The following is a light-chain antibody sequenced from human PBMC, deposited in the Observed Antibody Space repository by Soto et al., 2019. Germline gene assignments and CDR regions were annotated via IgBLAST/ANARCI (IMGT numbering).Light chain of an antibody. J-gene: IGKJ2*01. Sequence: EIVLTQSPGTLSLSPGERATLSCRASQTVGSNYLAWYQQKPGQAPRLLIYGVSSRATDIPDRFSGSGSGTDVTLTISRLEPEDVGVYYCRQYGTSRGTFGQGTKLEIK. CDR1: QTVGSNY. CDR3: RQYGTSRGT. CDR2: GVS. V-gene: IGKV3-20*01.